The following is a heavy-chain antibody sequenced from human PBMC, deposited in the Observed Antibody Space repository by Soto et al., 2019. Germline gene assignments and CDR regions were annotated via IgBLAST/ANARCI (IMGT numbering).Heavy chain of an antibody. Sequence: EVRLVESGGGLVQPGRSLRLSCAASGFTFDDYAMHWVRQAPGKGLEWVSGISWNSGSIGYADSVKGRFTISRDNAKNSLYLQMNSLRAEDTALYYCAKDRGSSSEFDYWGQGTLVTVSS. CDR1: GFTFDDYA. CDR3: AKDRGSSSEFDY. V-gene: IGHV3-9*01. D-gene: IGHD6-6*01. CDR2: ISWNSGSI. J-gene: IGHJ4*02.